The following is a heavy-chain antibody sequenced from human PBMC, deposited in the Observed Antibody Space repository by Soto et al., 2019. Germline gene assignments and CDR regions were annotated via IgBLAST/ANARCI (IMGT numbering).Heavy chain of an antibody. CDR2: ITSDSSTI. CDR1: GFTFSSYS. J-gene: IGHJ6*02. V-gene: IGHV3-48*02. D-gene: IGHD1-26*01. CDR3: ARVGRGVYGMDV. Sequence: EVQLVESGGGLVKPGWSLRLSCAASGFTFSSYSINWVRQAPGKGLEWFSYITSDSSTISYADSVKGRFTVSRDNAKNSLYLQMNSLRDEDPAVYYCARVGRGVYGMDVWGQGTSVTVSS.